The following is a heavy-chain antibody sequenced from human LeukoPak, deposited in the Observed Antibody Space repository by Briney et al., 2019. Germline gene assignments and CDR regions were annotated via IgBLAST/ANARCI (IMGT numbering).Heavy chain of an antibody. CDR1: GFTFSSYA. J-gene: IGHJ4*02. V-gene: IGHV3-23*01. CDR3: ASLFSGWIRTDQSVDY. CDR2: ISGSGGST. D-gene: IGHD6-19*01. Sequence: GGSLRLSCAASGFTFSSYAMSWVRQAPGKGLEWVSAISGSGGSTYYADSVKGRFTISRDNSKNTLYLQMNSLRAEDTAVYYCASLFSGWIRTDQSVDYWGQGTLVTVSS.